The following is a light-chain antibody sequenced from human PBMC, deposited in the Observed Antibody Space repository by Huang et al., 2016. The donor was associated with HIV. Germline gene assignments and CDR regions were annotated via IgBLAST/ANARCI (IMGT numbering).Light chain of an antibody. CDR3: LQDFNYSYT. CDR1: QDIRND. V-gene: IGKV1-6*01. CDR2: TAS. J-gene: IGKJ2*01. Sequence: AIQMTQSPSSLSASVGDRVTITCRTSQDIRNDLAWYQQKPGKAPKLLIDTASTLQTGVPSRFRGSGSGTDFTLTINNLQPEDFATYYCLQDFNYSYTFGQGTDLEIK.